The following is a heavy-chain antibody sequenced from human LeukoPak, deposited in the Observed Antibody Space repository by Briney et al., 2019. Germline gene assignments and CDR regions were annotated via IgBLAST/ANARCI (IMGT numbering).Heavy chain of an antibody. CDR1: GGSISSGDYY. J-gene: IGHJ4*02. CDR2: IYYSGST. CDR3: ARIPPIYGDYSDY. V-gene: IGHV4-30-4*01. D-gene: IGHD4-17*01. Sequence: TLSLTCTVSGGSISSGDYYWGWVRQPPGTGLEWIGYIYYSGSTYYNPSLKSRVTISVDTSKNQFSLKLSSVTAADTAVYYCARIPPIYGDYSDYWGQGTLVTVSS.